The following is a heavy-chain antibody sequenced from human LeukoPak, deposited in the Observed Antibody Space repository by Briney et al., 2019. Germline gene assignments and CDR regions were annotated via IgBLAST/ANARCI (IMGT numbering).Heavy chain of an antibody. J-gene: IGHJ6*03. Sequence: PSETLSLTCTVSGGSISSYYWSWIRQPPGKGLEWIGYIYYSGSTNYNPSLKSRVTISVDTSKNQFSLMLSSETAADTAVYYCAREGDSNLYYYYMDVWGKGTTVTVSS. D-gene: IGHD4-11*01. CDR2: IYYSGST. CDR3: AREGDSNLYYYYMDV. V-gene: IGHV4-59*01. CDR1: GGSISSYY.